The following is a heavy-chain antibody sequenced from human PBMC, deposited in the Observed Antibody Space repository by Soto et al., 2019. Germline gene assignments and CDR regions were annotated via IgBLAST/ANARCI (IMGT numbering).Heavy chain of an antibody. CDR3: ARGDDYVWGSYRFDY. V-gene: IGHV3-11*05. D-gene: IGHD3-16*02. CDR2: ISDSGKYT. Sequence: QVQLVESGGGLVKPGGSLRLSCAASGFTFSDYYMTWIRQAPGKGLEWISYISDSGKYTNYADSVKGRFTISRDNAKNSLYLQMNSLRAEDTAVYYCARGDDYVWGSYRFDYWGRGTLVTVSS. J-gene: IGHJ4*02. CDR1: GFTFSDYY.